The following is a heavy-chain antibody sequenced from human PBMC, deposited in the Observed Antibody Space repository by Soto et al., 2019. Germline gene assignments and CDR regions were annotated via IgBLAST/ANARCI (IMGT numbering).Heavy chain of an antibody. CDR1: GGSISSSSYY. J-gene: IGHJ4*02. D-gene: IGHD3-10*01. CDR3: ARQWPDYYGSGSYYFGY. V-gene: IGHV4-39*01. Sequence: QLQLQESGPGLVKPSETLSLTCTVSGGSISSSSYYWGWIRQPPGKGLEWIGSIYYSGSTYYNPSLKSRVTISVDTSKTQFSLKLSSVTAADTAVYYCARQWPDYYGSGSYYFGYWGQGTLVTVSS. CDR2: IYYSGST.